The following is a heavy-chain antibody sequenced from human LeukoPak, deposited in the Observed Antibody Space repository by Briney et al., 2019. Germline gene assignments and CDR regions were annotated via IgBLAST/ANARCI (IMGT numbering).Heavy chain of an antibody. CDR2: MNPNSGNA. CDR1: GYTFTGYY. V-gene: IGHV1-8*03. Sequence: ASVKVSCKASGYTFTGYYMHWVRQAPGQGLEWMGWMNPNSGNAGYAQKFQGRVTITRNTSISTAYMELSSLRSEDTAVYYCARARRNWFDPWGQGTLVTVSS. J-gene: IGHJ5*02. CDR3: ARARRNWFDP.